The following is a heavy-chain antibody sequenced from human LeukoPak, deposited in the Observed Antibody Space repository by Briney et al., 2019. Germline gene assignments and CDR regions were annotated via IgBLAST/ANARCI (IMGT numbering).Heavy chain of an antibody. J-gene: IGHJ4*02. CDR3: VKPKVAFGMMSIGGHDY. D-gene: IGHD3-10*01. CDR2: DRYDGSTQ. CDR1: GFSMSRFG. Sequence: GGSLRISCVASGFSMSRFGMHWVRQAPGKGLEWVSFDRYDGSTQQYADSVKGRFIVSRDNSKNTFYLQMNSLESEDTAVYYCVKPKVAFGMMSIGGHDYWGPGTLVTVS. V-gene: IGHV3-30*02.